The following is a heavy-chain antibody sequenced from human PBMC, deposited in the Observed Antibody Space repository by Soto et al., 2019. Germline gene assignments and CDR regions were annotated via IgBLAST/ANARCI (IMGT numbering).Heavy chain of an antibody. D-gene: IGHD5-12*01. CDR1: GGTFGSYA. CDR3: AVATKRDYYYGMDV. CDR2: IIPIFGTA. Sequence: GASVKVSCKASGGTFGSYAISWVRQAPGQGLEWMGGIIPIFGTANYAQKFQGRVTITADESTSTAYMELSSLRSEDTAVYYCAVATKRDYYYGMDVWGQGTTVTVSS. J-gene: IGHJ6*02. V-gene: IGHV1-69*13.